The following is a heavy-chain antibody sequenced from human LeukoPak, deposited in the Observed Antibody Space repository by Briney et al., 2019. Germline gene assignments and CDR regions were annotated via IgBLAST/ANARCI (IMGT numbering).Heavy chain of an antibody. D-gene: IGHD4-17*01. J-gene: IGHJ4*02. CDR1: GGSISSKSYY. V-gene: IGHV4-61*02. CDR3: ARVPTVTFFDY. Sequence: SQTLSLTCTVSGGSISSKSYYWSWIRQPAGKGLEWIGRIYTSGSTDYNPSLKSRVTISRDTSKNEFSLILSSLTAADTAVYYCARVPTVTFFDYWGQGTLVTVSS. CDR2: IYTSGST.